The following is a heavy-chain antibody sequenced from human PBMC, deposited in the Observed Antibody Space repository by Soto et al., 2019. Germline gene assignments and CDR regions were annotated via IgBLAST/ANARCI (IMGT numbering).Heavy chain of an antibody. Sequence: GGSLRLSCAASGFTFSSYAMSWVRQAPGKGLEWVSAISGSGGSTYYADSVRGRFTISRDNSKNTLYLQMNSLRAEDTAVYYCAKSLTLVWYFDYWGQGTLVTVSS. D-gene: IGHD3-9*01. J-gene: IGHJ4*02. CDR1: GFTFSSYA. V-gene: IGHV3-23*01. CDR3: AKSLTLVWYFDY. CDR2: ISGSGGST.